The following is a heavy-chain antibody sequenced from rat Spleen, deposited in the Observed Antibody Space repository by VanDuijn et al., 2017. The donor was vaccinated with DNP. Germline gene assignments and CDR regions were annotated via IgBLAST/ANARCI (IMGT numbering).Heavy chain of an antibody. V-gene: IGHV3-1*01. Sequence: EVQLQESGSGLVKPSQSLSLTCSVTGYSSTSNYWGWIRKFPGNKMEYIGHISYSGSTNYNPSLKSRISITRDTSKNHFFLHLNSVPTEDTATYYCARWTRYFDYWGQGVMVTVSS. CDR2: ISYSGST. D-gene: IGHD1-7*01. CDR3: ARWTRYFDY. J-gene: IGHJ2*01. CDR1: GYSSTSNY.